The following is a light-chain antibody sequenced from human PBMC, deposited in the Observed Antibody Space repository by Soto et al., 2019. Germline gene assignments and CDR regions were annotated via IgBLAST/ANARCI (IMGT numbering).Light chain of an antibody. V-gene: IGKV3-15*01. CDR1: QSVGSN. CDR2: GAS. Sequence: EIVMTQSPATLSVSPGERVTLSCRASQSVGSNLAWYQQKPGQAPRLLIYGASTRATGIPARFSGSRSGTEFTLTISSLQSEDFAVYYCQQYNNWPPTFGQGTRLEIK. CDR3: QQYNNWPPT. J-gene: IGKJ5*01.